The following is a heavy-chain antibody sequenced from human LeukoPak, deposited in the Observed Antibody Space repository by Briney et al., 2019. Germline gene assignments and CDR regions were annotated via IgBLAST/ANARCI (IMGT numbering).Heavy chain of an antibody. D-gene: IGHD3-22*01. CDR2: IYHSGST. J-gene: IGHJ5*02. CDR1: GGSISSSNW. CDR3: ARDLTMRGNWFDP. Sequence: SQTLSLTCAVSGGSISSSNWCRWVRQPPAKALEWIGEIYHSGSTNYNPSLKSRVTISVDKSKNQFSLKLSSVTAADTAVYYCARDLTMRGNWFDPWGQGTLVTVSS. V-gene: IGHV4-4*02.